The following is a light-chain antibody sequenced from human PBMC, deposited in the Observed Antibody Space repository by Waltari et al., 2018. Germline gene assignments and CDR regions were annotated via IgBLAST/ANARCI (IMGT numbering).Light chain of an antibody. J-gene: IGKJ5*01. Sequence: EIVMTQSPATLSVSPGERATLSCRASQSVSSNLAWYQQKPGQAPRLLIYGASTRATGTPARFSGSGSGTEFTLTISSLQAEDVAVYYCHQYHVPPLTFGQGTRLEIK. CDR1: QSVSSN. CDR3: HQYHVPPLT. V-gene: IGKV3-15*01. CDR2: GAS.